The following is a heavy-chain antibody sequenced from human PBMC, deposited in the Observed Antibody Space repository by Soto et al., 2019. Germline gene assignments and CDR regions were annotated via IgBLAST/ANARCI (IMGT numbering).Heavy chain of an antibody. V-gene: IGHV3-21*01. D-gene: IGHD5-18*01. J-gene: IGHJ6*02. CDR3: ARVRSYSYGQGYGMDV. Sequence: EAQLVESGGGLVKPGGSLRLSCAASGFTFSTYSMNWVRQAPGKGLEWVSSISSSSGYIYYADSVKGRFTISRDDAKNSLSLQMNSLRAEDTAVYYCARVRSYSYGQGYGMDVLGQGTTVTVSS. CDR2: ISSSSGYI. CDR1: GFTFSTYS.